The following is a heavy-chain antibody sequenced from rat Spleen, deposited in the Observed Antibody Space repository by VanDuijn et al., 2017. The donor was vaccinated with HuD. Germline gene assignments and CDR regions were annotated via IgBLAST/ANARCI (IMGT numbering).Heavy chain of an antibody. CDR3: TRETVATYYFDY. D-gene: IGHD1-3*01. CDR2: MRYNGDT. CDR1: GFSLTSYN. V-gene: IGHV2-63*01. Sequence: QVQLKESGPGLVQPSQTLSLTCTVAGFSLTSYNVHWVRQPPGKGLEWMGRMRYNGDTSYNSALKSRLSISRDTSKNQVFLKMNSLQTDDTGTYYCTRETVATYYFDYWGQGVMVTVSS. J-gene: IGHJ2*01.